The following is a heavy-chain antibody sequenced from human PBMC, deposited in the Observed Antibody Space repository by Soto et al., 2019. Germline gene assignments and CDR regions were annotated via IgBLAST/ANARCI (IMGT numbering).Heavy chain of an antibody. CDR3: ARALAEGYCSGGSCYQTNNWFDP. Sequence: SETLSLTCAVYGGSFSGYYWSWIRQPPGKGLEWIGEINHSGSTNYNPSLKSRVTISVDTSKNQFSLKLSSVTAADTAVYYCARALAEGYCSGGSCYQTNNWFDPWGQGTLVTVSS. CDR2: INHSGST. D-gene: IGHD2-15*01. V-gene: IGHV4-34*01. J-gene: IGHJ5*02. CDR1: GGSFSGYY.